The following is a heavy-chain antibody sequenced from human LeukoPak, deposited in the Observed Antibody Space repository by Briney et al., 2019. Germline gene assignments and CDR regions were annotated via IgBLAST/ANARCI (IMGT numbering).Heavy chain of an antibody. Sequence: SETLSLTCSVSGHSISRGYYWGWIRLPPGKGLEWIGTMYHRGSTYYNPSLKSRVTMSGDTSKNHFSLKLSSVIAADAAVYYCARHRGDNSNPRYYFYYMDVWGKGTTVTVSS. V-gene: IGHV4-38-2*01. J-gene: IGHJ6*03. CDR3: ARHRGDNSNPRYYFYYMDV. D-gene: IGHD4-11*01. CDR1: GHSISRGYY. CDR2: MYHRGST.